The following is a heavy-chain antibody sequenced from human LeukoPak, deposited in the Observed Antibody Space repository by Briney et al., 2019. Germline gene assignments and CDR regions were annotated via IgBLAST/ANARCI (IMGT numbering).Heavy chain of an antibody. D-gene: IGHD1-14*01. V-gene: IGHV4-59*01. CDR3: ARDGNPWNLDV. J-gene: IGHJ2*01. CDR2: ISYSGST. Sequence: SDPLSLTCTVSGGSISSYYRSWIRQPPGKGLEWTGYISYSGSTNYNPSLKSRVTISVDTSKSQFSLRLSSVTAADTAVYYCARDGNPWNLDVWGRGTLVTVSS. CDR1: GGSISSYY.